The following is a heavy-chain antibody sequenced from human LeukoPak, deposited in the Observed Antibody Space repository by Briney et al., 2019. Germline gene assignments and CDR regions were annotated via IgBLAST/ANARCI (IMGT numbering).Heavy chain of an antibody. CDR2: FDPEDGET. D-gene: IGHD3-10*01. J-gene: IGHJ4*02. V-gene: IGHV1-24*01. CDR1: GYTLTELP. Sequence: ASVKVSCKVSGYTLTELPMHWVRQAPGKGLEWMGGFDPEDGETIYAQKFQGRVTMTEDTSTDTAYMELSSLRSEDTAVYYCLVGELLYFDYWGQGTLDTVSS. CDR3: LVGELLYFDY.